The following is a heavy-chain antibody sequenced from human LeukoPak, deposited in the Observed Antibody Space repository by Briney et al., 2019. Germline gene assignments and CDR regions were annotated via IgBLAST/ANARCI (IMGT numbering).Heavy chain of an antibody. D-gene: IGHD3-22*01. CDR2: IIPMLGTP. CDR3: ARGITMIAPGDI. J-gene: IGHJ3*02. Sequence: ASVTVSFKASGGTFSIYDISWVRQAPGQGLEWMGGIIPMLGTPNYAQKFQGRVTITADKSTSTAYMELRSLRSDDTALYYCARGITMIAPGDIWGQGTMVTVSS. CDR1: GGTFSIYD. V-gene: IGHV1-69*06.